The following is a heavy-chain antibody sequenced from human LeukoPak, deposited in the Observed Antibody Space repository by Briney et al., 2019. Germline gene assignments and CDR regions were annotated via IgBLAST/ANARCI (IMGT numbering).Heavy chain of an antibody. CDR2: IYPGDSDT. CDR3: ARLDSFSYRGANSNYFDY. V-gene: IGHV5-51*01. CDR1: GYSFTSYW. J-gene: IGHJ4*02. Sequence: GESLKISCKGSGYSFTSYWIGWVRQMPGKGLEWMGIIYPGDSDTRYSPSFQGQVTISADKSISTAYLQWSSLKASDTALYYCARLDSFSYRGANSNYFDYWGQGTLVTVSS. D-gene: IGHD4-23*01.